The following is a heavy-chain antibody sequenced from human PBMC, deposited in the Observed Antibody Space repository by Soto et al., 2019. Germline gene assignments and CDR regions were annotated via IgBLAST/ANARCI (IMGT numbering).Heavy chain of an antibody. CDR3: ANIKGGDDYDTSGFHSVDY. J-gene: IGHJ4*02. V-gene: IGHV3-48*02. CDR2: ISSTSSTI. Sequence: PGGSLRLSCAASGFTFSSYSMNWVRQAPGKGLEWLSYISSTSSTIYYADSVEGRFTISRDNAKNSLFLQMNNLRDEDTAFYYCANIKGGDDYDTSGFHSVDYWGQGTLVTVSS. CDR1: GFTFSSYS. D-gene: IGHD3-22*01.